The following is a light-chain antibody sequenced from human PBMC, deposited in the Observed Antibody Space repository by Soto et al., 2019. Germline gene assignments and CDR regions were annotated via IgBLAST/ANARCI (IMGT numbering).Light chain of an antibody. J-gene: IGKJ2*01. CDR3: QQYNNWPHT. V-gene: IGKV3-15*01. CDR2: GVS. Sequence: EIMMSQSPATLSVSPGEKATLSSRVSQSVSSKLAWFQQKPGQAPSLLIYGVSTRATGVPVRFSGSGSGTEFTLTVNSLQSEDFAVYYCQQYNNWPHTFGQGTKVDIK. CDR1: QSVSSK.